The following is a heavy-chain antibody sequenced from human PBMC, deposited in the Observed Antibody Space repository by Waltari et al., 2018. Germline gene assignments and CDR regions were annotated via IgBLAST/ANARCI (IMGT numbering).Heavy chain of an antibody. D-gene: IGHD3-22*01. CDR3: AHSKGPYYYGMDV. CDR1: GGSFSGYY. V-gene: IGHV4-34*01. Sequence: QVQLQQWGAGLLKPSETLSLTCAVYGGSFSGYYWSWIRQPPGKGLEWIREINHSGSTNYNPSLKSRVTISVDTSKNQFSLKLSSVTAADTAVYYCAHSKGPYYYGMDVWGQGTTVTVSS. CDR2: INHSGST. J-gene: IGHJ6*02.